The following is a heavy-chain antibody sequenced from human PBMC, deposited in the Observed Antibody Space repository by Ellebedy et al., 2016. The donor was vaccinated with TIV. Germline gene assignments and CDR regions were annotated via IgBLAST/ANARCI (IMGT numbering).Heavy chain of an antibody. CDR2: VDYSGSA. J-gene: IGHJ4*02. CDR1: GGPITAAF. CDR3: ARHSSDWHFDA. D-gene: IGHD2-21*02. Sequence: MPSETLSLTCTVSGGPITAAFWSWIRQPPGKGLEWIGHVDYSGSANYSPSLKRRVNMSVDTSKRQFSLKMNSVSAADTAVYYCARHSSDWHFDAWGQGTLVTVSS. V-gene: IGHV4-59*08.